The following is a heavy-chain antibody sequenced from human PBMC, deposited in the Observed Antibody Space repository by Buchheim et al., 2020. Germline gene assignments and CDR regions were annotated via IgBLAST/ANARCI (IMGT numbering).Heavy chain of an antibody. D-gene: IGHD2-2*01. V-gene: IGHV1-3*01. CDR2: INAGNGAT. J-gene: IGHJ6*02. Sequence: QVHLVQSGAEVKKPGASVNISCKTSGYTFTEYAMHWARQASGQRLEWLGRINAGNGATKYSQTFQGRVAITRDTSANTAYMELRSLRSEDTAVYYCARESCSRTSCYGWGEDYYYGMDVWGRGTT. CDR3: ARESCSRTSCYGWGEDYYYGMDV. CDR1: GYTFTEYA.